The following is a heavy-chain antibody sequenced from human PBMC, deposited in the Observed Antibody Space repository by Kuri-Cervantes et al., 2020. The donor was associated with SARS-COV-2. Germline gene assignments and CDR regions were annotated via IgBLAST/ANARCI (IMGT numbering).Heavy chain of an antibody. CDR2: IYSGGSST. V-gene: IGHV3-23*03. CDR1: GVTFISYA. Sequence: HTPAASGVTFISYAMSWVRQAPGKGLEWVSVIYSGGSSTYYADSVKGRFTISRDNSKNTLYLQMNSLRAEDTAVYYCAKDIAVAGHFDYWGQGTLVTVSS. CDR3: AKDIAVAGHFDY. J-gene: IGHJ4*02. D-gene: IGHD6-19*01.